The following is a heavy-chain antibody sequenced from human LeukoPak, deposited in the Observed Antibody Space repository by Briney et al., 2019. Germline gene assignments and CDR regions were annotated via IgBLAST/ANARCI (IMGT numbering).Heavy chain of an antibody. CDR1: GGSISTYY. Sequence: SETLSLTCTVSGGSISTYYWNWIRQPPGKGLQWIGYIYYSGSTNYNPSLKSRVSISIDTSKNQFSLNLSSVTAADTAVYYCARDHYDYVWGSYRLGAFDIWGQGTMVTVSS. V-gene: IGHV4-59*01. CDR3: ARDHYDYVWGSYRLGAFDI. D-gene: IGHD3-16*02. J-gene: IGHJ3*02. CDR2: IYYSGST.